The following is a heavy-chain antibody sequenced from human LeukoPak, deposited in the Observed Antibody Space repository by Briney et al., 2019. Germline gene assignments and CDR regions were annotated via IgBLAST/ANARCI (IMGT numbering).Heavy chain of an antibody. CDR2: IKQDGSEK. CDR3: ARDLGSSGYYYDLNWFDP. J-gene: IGHJ5*02. D-gene: IGHD3-22*01. V-gene: IGHV3-7*01. CDR1: GFTFSSYW. Sequence: PGGSLRLSCAASGFTFSSYWMSRVRQAPGKGLEWVANIKQDGSEKYYVDSVKGRFTISRDNAKNSLYLQMNSLRAEDTAVYYCARDLGSSGYYYDLNWFDPWGQGTLVTVSS.